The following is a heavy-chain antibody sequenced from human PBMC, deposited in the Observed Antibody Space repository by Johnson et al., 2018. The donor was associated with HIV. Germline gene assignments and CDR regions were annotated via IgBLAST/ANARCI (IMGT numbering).Heavy chain of an antibody. D-gene: IGHD2-21*01. CDR2: IYNDGSRT. V-gene: IGHV3-74*03. Sequence: EQLVESGGRLVKPGGSLRLSCAASGFAFRTYWMVWVRQVPGKRPVWVARIYNDGSRTTYADSVRGRFTISRDNAKYTVDLQMNSLRVEDTAVYYCAKVDCGGDTCAGYDPFDLWGQGTLVTVSS. J-gene: IGHJ3*01. CDR1: GFAFRTYW. CDR3: AKVDCGGDTCAGYDPFDL.